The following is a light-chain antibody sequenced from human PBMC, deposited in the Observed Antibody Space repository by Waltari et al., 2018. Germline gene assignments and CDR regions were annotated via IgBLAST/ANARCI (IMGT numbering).Light chain of an antibody. V-gene: IGKV3-11*01. CDR3: QQRNTWPTVT. J-gene: IGKJ4*01. CDR2: DAS. CDR1: QSVSIY. Sequence: EVVLTQSPATLSFSPGERATLSCRASQSVSIYLVWYQQKPGQAPRLLISDASNRATGIPARFSGGGSGTDFTLTISSLEPEDSAVYYCQQRNTWPTVTFGGGTKVEIK.